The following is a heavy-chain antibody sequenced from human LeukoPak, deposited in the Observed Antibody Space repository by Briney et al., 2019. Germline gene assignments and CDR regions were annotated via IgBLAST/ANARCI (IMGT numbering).Heavy chain of an antibody. V-gene: IGHV3-66*01. CDR1: GFTFSSFA. Sequence: PGGSLRLSCAASGFTFSSFAMSWVRQAPGKGLEWVSVIYSGGSTYYADSVKGRFTISRDNSKNTLYLQMNSLRAEDTAVYYCARDQGYYDSSGYYDYWGQGTLVTVSS. CDR3: ARDQGYYDSSGYYDY. CDR2: IYSGGST. D-gene: IGHD3-22*01. J-gene: IGHJ4*02.